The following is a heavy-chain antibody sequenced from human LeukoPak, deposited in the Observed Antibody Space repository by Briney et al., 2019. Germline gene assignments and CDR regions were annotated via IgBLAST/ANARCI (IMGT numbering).Heavy chain of an antibody. CDR3: AKDFVRYNIQFDY. CDR1: GLSFGFYA. Sequence: AGGSLRLSCAASGLSFGFYAMSWVRQAPGKGLEWVSSISGGGTGTYYADSVRGRFTISRDNSKNTLYLQMDSLSAEDTALYYCAKDFVRYNIQFDYWGQGALVTVSS. V-gene: IGHV3-23*01. CDR2: ISGGGTGT. D-gene: IGHD1-14*01. J-gene: IGHJ4*02.